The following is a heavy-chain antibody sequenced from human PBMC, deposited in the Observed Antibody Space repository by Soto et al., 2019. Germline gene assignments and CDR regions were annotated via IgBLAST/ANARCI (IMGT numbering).Heavy chain of an antibody. V-gene: IGHV1-18*01. CDR2: ISSDNDNT. Sequence: QVQLVQSGAEVKKPGASVRVSCKASGYTFTSYGIGWVRQAPGQGLEWMGWISSDNDNTNYAQKFQGRVTMTTDSYTRTTYMELRSLRSDDTAVYYCARLPRTGQQIWFPEFFDYWGQGTLVTVSS. CDR3: ARLPRTGQQIWFPEFFDY. CDR1: GYTFTSYG. J-gene: IGHJ4*02. D-gene: IGHD5-18*01.